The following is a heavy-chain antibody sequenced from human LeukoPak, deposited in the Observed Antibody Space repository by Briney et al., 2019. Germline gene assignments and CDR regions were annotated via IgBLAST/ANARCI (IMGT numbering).Heavy chain of an antibody. D-gene: IGHD1-26*01. CDR2: INHSGST. J-gene: IGHJ4*02. CDR1: GGSFSGYY. V-gene: IGHV4-34*01. Sequence: SETLSLTCAVYGGSFSGYYWSWIRQPPGKGLEWIGEINHSGSTNYNPSLKSRVTISVDTSKNQFSLKLSSVTAADTAVYCCARGRPGSYAHRPFDYWGQGTLVTVSS. CDR3: ARGRPGSYAHRPFDY.